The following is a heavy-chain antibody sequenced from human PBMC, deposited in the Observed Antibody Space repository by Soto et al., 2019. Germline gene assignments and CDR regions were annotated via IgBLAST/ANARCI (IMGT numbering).Heavy chain of an antibody. Sequence: QVQLQESGPGLVKPSETLSLTCTVSGGSISSYYWSWIRQPPGKGLEWIGYIYYRGSTNYHPSLKSRVTISVDTSKNQFSLKLSSVTAADTAVYYCARVGAGTTPNYYYYGMDVWGQGTTVTVSS. CDR3: ARVGAGTTPNYYYYGMDV. J-gene: IGHJ6*02. CDR1: GGSISSYY. CDR2: IYYRGST. D-gene: IGHD1-1*01. V-gene: IGHV4-59*01.